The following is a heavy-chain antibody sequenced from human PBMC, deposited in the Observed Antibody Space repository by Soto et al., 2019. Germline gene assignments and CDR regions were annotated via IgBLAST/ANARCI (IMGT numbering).Heavy chain of an antibody. V-gene: IGHV3-33*05. J-gene: IGHJ3*02. Sequence: GGSLRLSCVGSGFSFSGHGMHWVRQAPGRGLEWVAVISDDGTVQHSLDAVKGRFYISRDKPKNTLFLQMYRLSPEDTSVYFCVRELQRGLHAFDILAQGTLVTVSS. CDR2: ISDDGTVQ. CDR3: VRELQRGLHAFDI. CDR1: GFSFSGHG.